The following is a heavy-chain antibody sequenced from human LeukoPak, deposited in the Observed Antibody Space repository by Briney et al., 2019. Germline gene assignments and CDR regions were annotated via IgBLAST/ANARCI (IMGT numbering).Heavy chain of an antibody. V-gene: IGHV3-7*01. CDR3: ARDNGYFSVGY. Sequence: PGGSLRLSCAASGFTFSSYWMTWARQAPGKGLEWVANIKQDESEKYYGDSVRGRFTISRDNAQNSLYLQMNSLRAEDTAVYYCARDNGYFSVGYWGQGTLVTVSS. CDR2: IKQDESEK. CDR1: GFTFSSYW. D-gene: IGHD3-22*01. J-gene: IGHJ4*02.